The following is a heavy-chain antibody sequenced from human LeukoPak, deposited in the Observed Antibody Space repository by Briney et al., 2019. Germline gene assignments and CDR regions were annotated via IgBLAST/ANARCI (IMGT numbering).Heavy chain of an antibody. CDR2: IIPILGIA. D-gene: IGHD6-19*01. CDR1: GGTFSSYA. V-gene: IGHV1-69*04. Sequence: SVKVSCKASGGTFSSYAISWVRQAPGQGLEWMGKIIPILGIANYAQKFQGRVTITADKSTSTAYMELSSLRSEDTAVYYCAREDSSGWYAIDYWGQGTLVTVSS. J-gene: IGHJ4*02. CDR3: AREDSSGWYAIDY.